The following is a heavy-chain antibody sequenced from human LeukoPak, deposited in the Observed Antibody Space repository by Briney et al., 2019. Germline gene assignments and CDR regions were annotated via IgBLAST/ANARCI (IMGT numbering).Heavy chain of an antibody. CDR3: ARRETYSSSWYDY. CDR1: GGTFSGYA. Sequence: SVKVSCKASGGTFSGYAISWVRQAPGQGLEWMGGIIPIFGTANYAQKFQGRVTITTDESTSTAYMELSSLRSEDTAVYYCARRETYSSSWYDYWGQGTLVTVSS. D-gene: IGHD6-13*01. CDR2: IIPIFGTA. J-gene: IGHJ4*02. V-gene: IGHV1-69*05.